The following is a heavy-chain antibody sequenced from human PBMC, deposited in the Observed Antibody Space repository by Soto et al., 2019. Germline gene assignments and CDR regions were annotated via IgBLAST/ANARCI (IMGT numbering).Heavy chain of an antibody. J-gene: IGHJ4*02. CDR3: TRGTVGATTIDY. D-gene: IGHD1-26*01. Sequence: PSETLSLTCTVSDGSISSYYWSWIRQPPGKGLEWIGYIYYSGSTNHNPSLKSRVTISVDMPKNQFSLKLSSVTAADTAVYYCTRGTVGATTIDYWGLGTLVTVSS. CDR2: IYYSGST. CDR1: DGSISSYY. V-gene: IGHV4-59*01.